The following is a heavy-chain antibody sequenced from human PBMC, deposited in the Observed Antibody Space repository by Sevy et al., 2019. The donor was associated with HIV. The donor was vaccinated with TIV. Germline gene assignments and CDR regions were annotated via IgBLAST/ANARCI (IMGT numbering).Heavy chain of an antibody. J-gene: IGHJ6*02. CDR3: ATLDFWSDHPFYGTDV. V-gene: IGHV1-24*01. CDR2: FDPEDGET. D-gene: IGHD3-3*01. Sequence: ASVKVSCKVSGYTLSELPMHWVRQAPGKGLEWLGGFDPEDGETIYAQKFQGRVTMTGDTSTDTAYMELSRLGSEDTAVYYCATLDFWSDHPFYGTDVWGQGTTVTVSS. CDR1: GYTLSELP.